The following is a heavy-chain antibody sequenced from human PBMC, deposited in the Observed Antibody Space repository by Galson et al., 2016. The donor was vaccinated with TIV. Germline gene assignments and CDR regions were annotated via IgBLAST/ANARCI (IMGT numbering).Heavy chain of an antibody. J-gene: IGHJ5*02. Sequence: ESLSLTCAVSGYSISSGYYWGWVRQPPGKGLEWLGNICHTETTYYNPSLESRVSISVDTSKNQFSLRLSSVTAADTAVYYCVRIGMLRESCSCYACPGIFDTWGQGILVTVSS. CDR2: ICHTETT. V-gene: IGHV4-38-2*01. CDR3: VRIGMLRESCSCYACPGIFDT. D-gene: IGHD3-22*01. CDR1: GYSISSGYY.